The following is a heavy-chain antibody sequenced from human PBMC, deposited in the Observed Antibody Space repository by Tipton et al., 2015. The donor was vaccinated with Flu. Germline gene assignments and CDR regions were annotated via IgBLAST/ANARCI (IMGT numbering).Heavy chain of an antibody. CDR2: IYYSGST. CDR1: GGSISGYY. Sequence: TLSLTCTVSGGSISGYYWSWIRQPPGKGLEWIGYIYYSGSTNYNPSLQSRVTISMDTSKNQFSLKLNSVTAADTAVYYCAKRSGSSSLLPYYFDFWGQGSLVTVSS. J-gene: IGHJ4*02. D-gene: IGHD6-13*01. V-gene: IGHV4-59*08. CDR3: AKRSGSSSLLPYYFDF.